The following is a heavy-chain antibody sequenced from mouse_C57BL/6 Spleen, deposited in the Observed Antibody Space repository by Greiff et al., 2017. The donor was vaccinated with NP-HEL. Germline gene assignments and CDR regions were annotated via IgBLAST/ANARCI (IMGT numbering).Heavy chain of an antibody. CDR1: GYTFTDYN. J-gene: IGHJ3*01. Sequence: EVKLVESGPELVKPGASVKIPCKASGYTFTDYNMDWVKQSHGKSLEWIGDINPNNGGTIYNQKFKGKATLTVDKSSSTAYMELRSLTSEDTAVYYCARGGPLAYWGQGTLVTVSA. CDR3: ARGGPLAY. V-gene: IGHV1-18*01. CDR2: INPNNGGT.